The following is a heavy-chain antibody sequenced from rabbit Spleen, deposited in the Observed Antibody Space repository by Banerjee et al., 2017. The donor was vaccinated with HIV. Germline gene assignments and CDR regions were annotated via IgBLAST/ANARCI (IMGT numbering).Heavy chain of an antibody. J-gene: IGHJ6*01. CDR3: TRVWDSTYDDMVRYLDV. V-gene: IGHV1S69*01. CDR1: GIDLSRYA. Sequence: QSVEESGGRLVTPGTPLTLTCTVSGIDLSRYAISWVRQAPGKGLEWIGIVSGSGSTYYTSWARGRFTISKASSTTVDLKITSPTTDDTATYFCTRVWDSTYDDMVRYLDVWGQGTLVTVS. D-gene: IGHD2-1*01. CDR2: VSGSGST.